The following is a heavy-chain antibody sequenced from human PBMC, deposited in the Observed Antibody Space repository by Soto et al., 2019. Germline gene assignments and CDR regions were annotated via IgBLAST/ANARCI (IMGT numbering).Heavy chain of an antibody. CDR1: GYTFTSYA. CDR3: ARSIVVVTPLDC. J-gene: IGHJ4*02. Sequence: QVQLVQSGAEEKKPGASVKVSCKASGYTFTSYAMHWVRQAPGQRLEWMGWINAGNGNTKDSQKFQGRGTITRDTSASTAYMELSSLRSADTAVYYCARSIVVVTPLDCWGQGSLVTVPS. CDR2: INAGNGNT. V-gene: IGHV1-3*05. D-gene: IGHD2-21*02.